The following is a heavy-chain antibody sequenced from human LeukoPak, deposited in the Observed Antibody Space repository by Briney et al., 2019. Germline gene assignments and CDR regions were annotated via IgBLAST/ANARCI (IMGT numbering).Heavy chain of an antibody. CDR2: TYYRSKWYN. V-gene: IGHV6-1*01. CDR1: GDSVSSNTAA. CDR3: ARGVSNSRGDWLDP. J-gene: IGHJ5*02. Sequence: SQTLSLTCAISGDSVSSNTAAWNWVRQSPSRGLEWLGKTYYRSKWYNDYALSLRGRITINPDTSKNQFSLQLNFVTPEGTAVYFCARGVSNSRGDWLDPWGQGTLVTVSS. D-gene: IGHD4-23*01.